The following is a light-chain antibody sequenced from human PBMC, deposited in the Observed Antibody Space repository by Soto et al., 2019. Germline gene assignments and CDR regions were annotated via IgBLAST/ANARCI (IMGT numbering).Light chain of an antibody. CDR3: SSFTSTNTWV. CDR1: SSDVGGYNY. J-gene: IGLJ3*02. CDR2: DVS. Sequence: QSALTQPASVSGSPGQSITISCTGTSSDVGGYNYVSWYQQHPGKATKLMIYDVSHRPSGVSNRFSASMSGNTASLTISGLQAEDEADYYCSSFTSTNTWVFGGGTKLTVL. V-gene: IGLV2-14*03.